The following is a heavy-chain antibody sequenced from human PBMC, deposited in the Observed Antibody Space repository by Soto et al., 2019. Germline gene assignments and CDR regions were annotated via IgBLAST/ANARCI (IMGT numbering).Heavy chain of an antibody. CDR1: GGSFSGYY. Sequence: SETLSLTCAVYGGSFSGYYWSWIRQPPGKGLEWIGEINHSGSTNYNPSLKSRVTISVDTSKNQFSLKLSSVTAADTAVYYCARERYYDSSGYYYWGQGTLVTVSS. D-gene: IGHD3-22*01. V-gene: IGHV4-34*01. CDR3: ARERYYDSSGYYY. J-gene: IGHJ4*02. CDR2: INHSGST.